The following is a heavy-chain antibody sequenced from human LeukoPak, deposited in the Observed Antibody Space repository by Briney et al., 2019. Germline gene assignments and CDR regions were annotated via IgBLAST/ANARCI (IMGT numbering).Heavy chain of an antibody. CDR3: TTEKGSIVVVTATNWFDP. V-gene: IGHV3-15*01. Sequence: GGPLRLSCAASGFTFSNAWMSWVRQAPGKGLEWVGRIKSKTDGGTTDYAAPVKGRFTISRDDSKNTLYLQMNSLKTEDTAVYYCTTEKGSIVVVTATNWFDPWGQGTLVTVSS. D-gene: IGHD2-21*02. CDR1: GFTFSNAW. J-gene: IGHJ5*02. CDR2: IKSKTDGGTT.